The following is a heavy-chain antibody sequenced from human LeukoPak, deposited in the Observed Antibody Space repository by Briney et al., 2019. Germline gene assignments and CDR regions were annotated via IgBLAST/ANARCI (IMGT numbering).Heavy chain of an antibody. CDR3: AKPRSSWSIFYYFDY. CDR1: GFTFSSYA. V-gene: IGHV3-23*01. CDR2: ISGSGGST. Sequence: GGSLRLSCAASGFTFSSYAMSWVRQAPGKGLEWVSAISGSGGSTYYADSVKGRFTISRDNSKNTLYLQMNSLRAEDTAVYYCAKPRSSWSIFYYFDYWGQGTLVTVSS. D-gene: IGHD6-13*01. J-gene: IGHJ4*02.